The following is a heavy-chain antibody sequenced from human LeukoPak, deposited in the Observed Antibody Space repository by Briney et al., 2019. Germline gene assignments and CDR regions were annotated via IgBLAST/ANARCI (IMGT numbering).Heavy chain of an antibody. V-gene: IGHV3-7*03. Sequence: PGGSLRLSCAASGFTFSSYWMSWVRQAPGKGLEWVANIKQDGGEKYYVDSVKGRFTISRDNAKNSLYLQMNSLRAEDTAVYYCAKDRRPGDGYKSTYFDYWGQGTLVTVSS. J-gene: IGHJ4*02. CDR1: GFTFSSYW. CDR2: IKQDGGEK. CDR3: AKDRRPGDGYKSTYFDY. D-gene: IGHD5-24*01.